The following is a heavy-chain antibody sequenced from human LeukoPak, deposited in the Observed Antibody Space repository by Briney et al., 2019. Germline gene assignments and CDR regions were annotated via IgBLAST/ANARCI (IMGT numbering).Heavy chain of an antibody. D-gene: IGHD4-23*01. J-gene: IGHJ4*02. CDR2: IRFDESNT. CDR3: AKSYGANYFDD. V-gene: IGHV3-30*02. Sequence: PGGSLRVSCAASGFTFSKYAMHWVRQAPGKGLEWVAFIRFDESNTYYADSVKGRFTISRDNSKDTLYLQMNRLRPEDTAVYYCAKSYGANYFDDWGQGTLVTVSS. CDR1: GFTFSKYA.